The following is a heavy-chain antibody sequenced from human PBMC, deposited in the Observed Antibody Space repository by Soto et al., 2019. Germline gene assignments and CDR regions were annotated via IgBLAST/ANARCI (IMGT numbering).Heavy chain of an antibody. Sequence: SETLSLTCAVYGGSFSGYYWSWIRQPPGKGLEWIGEINHSGSTNYNPSLKSRININPDTSNNQVSLHLDSVTPDDTAVYYCARLIGNSWLDSWGQGTLVTVSS. CDR1: GGSFSGYY. V-gene: IGHV4-34*01. D-gene: IGHD2-8*01. CDR3: ARLIGNSWLDS. J-gene: IGHJ5*01. CDR2: INHSGST.